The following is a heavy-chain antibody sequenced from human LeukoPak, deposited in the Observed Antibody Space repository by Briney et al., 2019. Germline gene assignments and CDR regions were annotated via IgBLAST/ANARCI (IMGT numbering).Heavy chain of an antibody. Sequence: GGSLRLSCVASGFTFSSYWMSWVRQAPGKGLEWVANIKQGGSEKYYVDSVKGRFTISRDNAKNSLYLQMNSLRAEDTAVYYCARDAAWFGELLDAFDIWGQGTMVTVSS. V-gene: IGHV3-7*03. CDR2: IKQGGSEK. J-gene: IGHJ3*02. D-gene: IGHD3-10*01. CDR3: ARDAAWFGELLDAFDI. CDR1: GFTFSSYW.